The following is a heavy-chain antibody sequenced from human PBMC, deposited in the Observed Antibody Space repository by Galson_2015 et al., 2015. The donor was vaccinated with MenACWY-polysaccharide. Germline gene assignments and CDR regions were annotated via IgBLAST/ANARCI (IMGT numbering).Heavy chain of an antibody. D-gene: IGHD3-10*01. Sequence: LRLSCAASGFTFSSYGMHWVRPAPGKGLEWVAVIWYDGSNKYYADSVKGRFTISRDNSKNTLYLQMDSLRAEDTAVYYCARWGSGTFHYFDYWGQGTLVTVSS. CDR2: IWYDGSNK. CDR1: GFTFSSYG. J-gene: IGHJ4*02. CDR3: ARWGSGTFHYFDY. V-gene: IGHV3-33*01.